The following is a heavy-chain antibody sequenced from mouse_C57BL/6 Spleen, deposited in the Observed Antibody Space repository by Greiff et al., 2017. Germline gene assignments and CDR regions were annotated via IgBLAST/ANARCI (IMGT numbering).Heavy chain of an antibody. D-gene: IGHD2-3*01. Sequence: QVQLQQSGAELVKPGASVKISCKASGYAFSSYWMNWVKQRPGKGLEWIGQIYPGDGDTNYNGKFKGKATLTADKSSSTAYMQLSSLTSEDSAVYFCARGNDGYQGPYFDYWGQGTTLTVSS. CDR1: GYAFSSYW. V-gene: IGHV1-80*01. J-gene: IGHJ2*01. CDR3: ARGNDGYQGPYFDY. CDR2: IYPGDGDT.